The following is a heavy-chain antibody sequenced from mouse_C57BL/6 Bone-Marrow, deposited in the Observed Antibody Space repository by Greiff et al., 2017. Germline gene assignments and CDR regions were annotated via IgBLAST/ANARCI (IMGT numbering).Heavy chain of an antibody. CDR3: ARTVVANYYFDY. D-gene: IGHD1-1*01. V-gene: IGHV3-6*01. CDR2: ISYDGSN. J-gene: IGHJ2*01. Sequence: EVQLVESGPGLVKPSQSLSLTCSVTGYSITSGYYWNWIRQFPGNKLEWMGYISYDGSNNYNPSLKNRISITRDTSKNQFFLKLKSVTTEDTATYYCARTVVANYYFDYWGQGTTLTVSS. CDR1: GYSITSGYY.